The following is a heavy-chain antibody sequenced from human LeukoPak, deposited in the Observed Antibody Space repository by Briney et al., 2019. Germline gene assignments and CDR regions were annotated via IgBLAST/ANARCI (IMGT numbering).Heavy chain of an antibody. CDR2: IYHSGST. V-gene: IGHV4-4*02. CDR1: GGSISSSNW. D-gene: IGHD3-22*01. J-gene: IGHJ5*02. CDR3: SRTRAGLLRPKNWLDP. Sequence: SETLSLTCAVSGGSISSSNWWSWVRQPPGKGLEWIGEIYHSGSTNYNPSLKSRVTISVDKSKNQFSLKLSSVTAADTAVYYCSRTRAGLLRPKNWLDPWGQGTLVTVSS.